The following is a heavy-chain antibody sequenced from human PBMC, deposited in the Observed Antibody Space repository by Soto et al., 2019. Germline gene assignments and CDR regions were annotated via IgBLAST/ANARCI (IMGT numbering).Heavy chain of an antibody. Sequence: GGSLRLSCAASGFTFSCCAMSWVRQAPGKGLDYVSTIHGDGDYIHYSDSVKGRFTISRDNSRNTLYLQMNSLRAEDTALYYRAIDVLWGVMDVWGQGTTVTVSS. CDR2: IHGDGDYI. V-gene: IGHV3-23*01. D-gene: IGHD7-27*01. CDR3: AIDVLWGVMDV. J-gene: IGHJ6*02. CDR1: GFTFSCCA.